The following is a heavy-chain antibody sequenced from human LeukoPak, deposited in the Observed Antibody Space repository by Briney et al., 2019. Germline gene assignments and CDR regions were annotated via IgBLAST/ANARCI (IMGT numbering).Heavy chain of an antibody. CDR3: ARDVGGDYFDY. D-gene: IGHD2-21*01. CDR2: INSDGSST. J-gene: IGHJ4*02. Sequence: GGSLRLSCAASGFTFSSYWMHWVRQAPGKGLVWVSRINSDGSSTSYADSVKGRFTISRDNAKNTMYLQMNSLRAEDTAVYYCARDVGGDYFDYWGQGTLVTVSS. CDR1: GFTFSSYW. V-gene: IGHV3-74*01.